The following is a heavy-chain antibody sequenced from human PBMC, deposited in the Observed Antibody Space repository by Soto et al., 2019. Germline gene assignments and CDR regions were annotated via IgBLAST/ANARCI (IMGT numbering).Heavy chain of an antibody. Sequence: SETLSLTCTVSGGSISSYYWSWIRQPPGKGLEWIGYIYYSGSTNYNPSLKSRVTISVDTSKNQFSLKLSSVTAADTAVYYCARDTGYCSGGSCNRLIDYWGQGTLVTVSS. CDR2: IYYSGST. CDR1: GGSISSYY. D-gene: IGHD2-15*01. V-gene: IGHV4-59*01. CDR3: ARDTGYCSGGSCNRLIDY. J-gene: IGHJ4*02.